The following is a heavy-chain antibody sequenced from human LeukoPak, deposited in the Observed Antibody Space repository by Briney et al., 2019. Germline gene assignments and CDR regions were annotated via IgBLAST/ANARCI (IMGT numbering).Heavy chain of an antibody. V-gene: IGHV1-2*02. CDR1: VYTFTRYY. D-gene: IGHD3-10*01. Sequence: ASVKVSCKASVYTFTRYYMHWVRPAPGQGLEWMGWINPNSGGTNYAQKFQGRVTMTRDTSISTAYMELSRLRSDDTAVYYCARDIGSGSYSSDSWGQGTLVTVSS. J-gene: IGHJ5*01. CDR3: ARDIGSGSYSSDS. CDR2: INPNSGGT.